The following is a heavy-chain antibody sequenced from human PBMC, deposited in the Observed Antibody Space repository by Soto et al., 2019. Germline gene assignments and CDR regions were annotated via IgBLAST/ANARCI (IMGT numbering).Heavy chain of an antibody. D-gene: IGHD4-17*01. V-gene: IGHV4-34*01. Sequence: QVQLQQWGVGLLRPSETLSLTCAFYGGSFSGYYWSWIRQPPGKGVEWMGEINQSGSATYSPSFTSRVTITGDRSKNKISLEMNSVTAADTAIYYCATDRDGRNYYSYGMDVWGQGATGTVSS. J-gene: IGHJ6*02. CDR3: ATDRDGRNYYSYGMDV. CDR1: GGSFSGYY. CDR2: INQSGSA.